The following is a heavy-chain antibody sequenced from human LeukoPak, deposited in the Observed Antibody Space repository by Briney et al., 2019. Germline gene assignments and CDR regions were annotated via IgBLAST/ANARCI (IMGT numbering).Heavy chain of an antibody. CDR2: IQEDGSNR. V-gene: IGHV3-7*01. CDR3: AREARGTRAAFDI. CDR1: GFSLSYYW. D-gene: IGHD1-1*01. J-gene: IGHJ3*02. Sequence: QPGGSLRLSCAASGFSLSYYWMSWVRQAPGKGLEWVANIQEDGSNRYYVGSVKGRFTISRDNAKNSVYLQMNSLRAEDTAVYYCAREARGTRAAFDIWGQGTMVTVS.